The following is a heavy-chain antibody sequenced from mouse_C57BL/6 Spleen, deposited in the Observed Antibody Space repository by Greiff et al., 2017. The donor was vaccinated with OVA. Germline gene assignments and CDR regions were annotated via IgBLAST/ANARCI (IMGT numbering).Heavy chain of an antibody. Sequence: EVQVVESGGGLVKPGGSLTLSCAASGFTFSDYGMHWVRQAPEKGLEWVAYISSGSSTIYYADTVKGRFTISRDNAKNTLFLQMTSLRSEDTAMYYCARDFYYYGSSYAMDYWGQGTSVTVSS. D-gene: IGHD1-1*01. CDR1: GFTFSDYG. V-gene: IGHV5-17*01. CDR3: ARDFYYYGSSYAMDY. CDR2: ISSGSSTI. J-gene: IGHJ4*01.